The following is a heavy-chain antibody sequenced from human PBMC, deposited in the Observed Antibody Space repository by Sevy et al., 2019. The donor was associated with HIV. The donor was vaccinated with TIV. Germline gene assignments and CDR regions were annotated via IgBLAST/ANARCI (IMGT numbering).Heavy chain of an antibody. Sequence: GGSLRLSCAASGFTFSSFGMHWVRQAPGKGLEWVAVIWFDGSNTYYADSVKGRFTISRDIAKNTLHLQRNSLRAEDTVVYYCARDLEFYDSGDYGPAFMPDFWGHGTLVTVSS. CDR1: GFTFSSFG. J-gene: IGHJ4*01. V-gene: IGHV3-33*01. CDR2: IWFDGSNT. CDR3: ARDLEFYDSGDYGPAFMPDF. D-gene: IGHD4-17*01.